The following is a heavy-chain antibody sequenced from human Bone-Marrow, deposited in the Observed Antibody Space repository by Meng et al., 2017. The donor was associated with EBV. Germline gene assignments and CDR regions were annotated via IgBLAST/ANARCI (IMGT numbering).Heavy chain of an antibody. CDR3: ARDSSSLDY. CDR2: IYHSGSN. J-gene: IGHJ4*02. Sequence: QLPVQGWGPGLVTRSVILSPISSASGGSSSSWNWWSRVRGHPGKGLVLIGEIYHSGSNNYNPSLKSLVTISVNKSNNQFSLKLSSVTAAVTVVYYCARDSSSLDYWGQGTLVTVSS. CDR1: GGSSSSWNW. V-gene: IGHV4-4*02. D-gene: IGHD6-13*01.